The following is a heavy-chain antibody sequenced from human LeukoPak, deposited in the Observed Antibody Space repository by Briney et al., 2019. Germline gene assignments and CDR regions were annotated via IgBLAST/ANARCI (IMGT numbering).Heavy chain of an antibody. V-gene: IGHV4-34*01. CDR1: GVSFRGYY. CDR2: INHSGST. CDR3: ARGSAADY. D-gene: IGHD6-13*01. Sequence: SETLSLTCSVYGVSFRGYYWSWIRQRPGKGVEWIGEINHSGSTNYNPSLKSRVTISVDTSKNQFSLKLSSATAAATAVYYCARGSAADYWGQGTLVTVSS. J-gene: IGHJ4*02.